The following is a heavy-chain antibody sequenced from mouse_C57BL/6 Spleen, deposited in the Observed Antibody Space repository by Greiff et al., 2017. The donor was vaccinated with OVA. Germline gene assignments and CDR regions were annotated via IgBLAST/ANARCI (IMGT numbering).Heavy chain of an antibody. V-gene: IGHV3-6*01. CDR2: ISYDGSN. Sequence: EVQLQESGPGLVKPSQSLSLTCSVTGYSITSGYYWNWIRQFPGNKLEWMGYISYDGSNNYNPSLKNRISITRDTSKNQFFLKLNSVTTEDTATYYCATYYSNPWFAYWGQGTLVTVSA. J-gene: IGHJ3*01. D-gene: IGHD2-5*01. CDR3: ATYYSNPWFAY. CDR1: GYSITSGYY.